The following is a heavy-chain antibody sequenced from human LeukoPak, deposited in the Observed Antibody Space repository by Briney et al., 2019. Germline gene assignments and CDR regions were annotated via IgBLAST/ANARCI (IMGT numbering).Heavy chain of an antibody. V-gene: IGHV1-24*01. CDR1: GYTLTELA. D-gene: IGHD3-9*01. CDR3: ATDNILTGYSPKY. J-gene: IGHJ4*02. CDR2: FDPEDGKT. Sequence: GASVKVSCKVSGYTLTELALHWVRQTPGKGLEWMGGFDPEDGKTILAQKFQGRVTMTEDTSTDTAYMELSRLRSEDSAVYYCATDNILTGYSPKYWGQGTLVTVSS.